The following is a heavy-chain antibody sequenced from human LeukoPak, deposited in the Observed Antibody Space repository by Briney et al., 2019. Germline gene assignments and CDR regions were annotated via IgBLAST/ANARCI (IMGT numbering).Heavy chain of an antibody. CDR3: AKAPMTYDYVWGSYPDY. V-gene: IGHV3-7*03. J-gene: IGHJ4*02. CDR1: GFTFSSYW. D-gene: IGHD3-16*02. CDR2: IKQDGSEK. Sequence: GGSPRLSCAASGFTFSSYWMSWVRQAPGKGLEWVANIKQDGSEKYYVDSVKGRFTISRDNSKNTLYLQMNSLRAEDTAVYYCAKAPMTYDYVWGSYPDYWGQGTLVTVSS.